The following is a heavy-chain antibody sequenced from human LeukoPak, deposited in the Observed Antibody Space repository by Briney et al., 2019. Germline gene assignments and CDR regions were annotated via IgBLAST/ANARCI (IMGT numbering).Heavy chain of an antibody. CDR1: GYTFTGYY. J-gene: IGHJ6*02. Sequence: ASVKVSCKASGYTFTGYYMHWVRQAPGQGLEWMGWINPNSGGTNYAQKFQGRVTMTRDTSISTAYMELSRLRSDDTAVYYCASNLRVVVVPAATYYYYGMDVWGQGTTVTVS. D-gene: IGHD2-2*01. CDR3: ASNLRVVVVPAATYYYYGMDV. V-gene: IGHV1-2*02. CDR2: INPNSGGT.